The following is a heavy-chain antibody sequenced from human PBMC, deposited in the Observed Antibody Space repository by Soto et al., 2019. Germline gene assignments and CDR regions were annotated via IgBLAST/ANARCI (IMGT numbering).Heavy chain of an antibody. D-gene: IGHD5-18*01. J-gene: IGHJ4*02. CDR1: GYTFTNYG. CDR2: IGGYKGNT. CDR3: APHTLDTGMPSGY. Sequence: ASVKVSCKASGYTFTNYGVSWVRQAPGQGLEWMGWIGGYKGNTNYAQKLQGRVTLTTDTPTSTAYMELRSLRSDDTAVYYCAPHTLDTGMPSGYWGQGTLVTVSS. V-gene: IGHV1-18*01.